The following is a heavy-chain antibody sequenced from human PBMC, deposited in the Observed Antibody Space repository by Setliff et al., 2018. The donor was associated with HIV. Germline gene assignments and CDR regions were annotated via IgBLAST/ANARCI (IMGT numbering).Heavy chain of an antibody. V-gene: IGHV4-61*09. D-gene: IGHD3-10*01. J-gene: IGHJ5*02. CDR3: ARDHGGLLWFGESSLYNWFDP. Sequence: TLSLTCTVSGGSISSGSYYWSWIRQPAGKGLEWIGHIYTSGSTNYNPSLKSRVTISVDTSKNQFSLKLSSVTAADTAVYYCARDHGGLLWFGESSLYNWFDPWGQGTLVTVSS. CDR2: IYTSGST. CDR1: GGSISSGSYY.